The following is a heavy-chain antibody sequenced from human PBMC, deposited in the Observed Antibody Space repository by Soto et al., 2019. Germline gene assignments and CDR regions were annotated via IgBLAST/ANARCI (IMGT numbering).Heavy chain of an antibody. V-gene: IGHV3-30-3*01. Sequence: PXGSLKLTCAASGFTFSSYSMHWVRQAPGKGLEWVAVISYDGSNKYYADSVKGRFTISRDNSKNTLYLQMNSLRAEDTAVYYCARDGVMVRGKIDDWGQGTLVTVSS. CDR3: ARDGVMVRGKIDD. D-gene: IGHD3-10*01. J-gene: IGHJ4*02. CDR1: GFTFSSYS. CDR2: ISYDGSNK.